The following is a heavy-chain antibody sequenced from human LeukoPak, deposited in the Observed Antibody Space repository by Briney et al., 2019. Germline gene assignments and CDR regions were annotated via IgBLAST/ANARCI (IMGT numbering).Heavy chain of an antibody. Sequence: LGGSLRLSCAASGISFSSISWVRQAPGKGLEWVAYISSSRATAYYADSVRGRFTISSDDAKTSVFLQMKSLSAEDTAVYYCANAPLASRRSFFDTWGQGVLVVVSA. CDR2: ISSSRATA. V-gene: IGHV3-48*04. J-gene: IGHJ4*02. CDR3: ANAPLASRRSFFDT. D-gene: IGHD6-6*01. CDR1: GISFSS.